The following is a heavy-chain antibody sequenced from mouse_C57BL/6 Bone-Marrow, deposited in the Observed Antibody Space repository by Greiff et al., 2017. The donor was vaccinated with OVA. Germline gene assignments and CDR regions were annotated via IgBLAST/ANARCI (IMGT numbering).Heavy chain of an antibody. J-gene: IGHJ4*01. CDR1: GFNIKDDY. CDR2: IDPENGDT. CDR3: TTEELRRGYYYAMDY. Sequence: EVQLQQSGAELVRPGASVKLSCTASGFNIKDDYMHWVKQRPEQGLEWIGWIDPENGDTEYASKFQGKATITADTSSNTAYLQLSSLTSEDTAVYYCTTEELRRGYYYAMDYWGQGTSVTVSS. D-gene: IGHD2-4*01. V-gene: IGHV14-4*01.